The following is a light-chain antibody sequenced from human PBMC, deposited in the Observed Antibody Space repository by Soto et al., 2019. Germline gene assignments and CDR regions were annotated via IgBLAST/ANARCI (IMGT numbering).Light chain of an antibody. CDR3: QHYNSWPRTWT. Sequence: EIVMTPSPAPPSLSPGEKATPSCRARQSVSINLAWYQQKPGQAPRLLIYGASTRATGIPARFSGSGSGTEFTLTISSLQSEDFAVYHCQHYNSWPRTWTFGQGTKVDIK. V-gene: IGKV3-15*01. CDR2: GAS. CDR1: QSVSIN. J-gene: IGKJ1*01.